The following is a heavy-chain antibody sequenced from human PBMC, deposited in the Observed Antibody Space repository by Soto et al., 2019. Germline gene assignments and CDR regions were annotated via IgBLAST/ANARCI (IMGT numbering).Heavy chain of an antibody. CDR1: GGTFSSYS. J-gene: IGHJ4*02. CDR3: ARDGGRHSGGIDY. CDR2: IIPIFGTA. D-gene: IGHD1-26*01. V-gene: IGHV1-69*01. Sequence: QVQLVQSGAEVKKPGSSVKVSCKASGGTFSSYSINWVRQAPGQGLEWMREIIPIFGTANYAQKFQGRVTITADESTSTAYMELSSLSSEDTAVYYCARDGGRHSGGIDYWGQGTLVTVSS.